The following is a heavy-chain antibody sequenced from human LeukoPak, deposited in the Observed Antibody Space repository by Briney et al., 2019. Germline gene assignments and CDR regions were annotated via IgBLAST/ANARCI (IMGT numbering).Heavy chain of an antibody. CDR2: INPSGGST. V-gene: IGHV1-46*01. Sequence: ASVKVSCKASGYTFTSYYMHCVRQAPGQGLEWMGIINPSGGSTSYAQKFQGRVTMTRDTSISTAYMELSRLRSDDTAVYYCARSRIAVAPSGFDIWGQGTMVTVSS. D-gene: IGHD6-19*01. J-gene: IGHJ3*02. CDR1: GYTFTSYY. CDR3: ARSRIAVAPSGFDI.